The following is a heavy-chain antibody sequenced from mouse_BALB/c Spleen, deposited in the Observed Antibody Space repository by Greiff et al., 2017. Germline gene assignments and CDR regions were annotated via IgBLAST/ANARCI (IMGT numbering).Heavy chain of an antibody. CDR2: IWAGGST. Sequence: QVQLKESGPGLVAPSQSLSITCTVSGFSLTSYGVHWVRQPPGKGLEWLGVIWAGGSTNYNSALMSRLSISKDNSKSQVFLKMNSLQTDDTARYYCARLRGGYAMDYWGQGTSVTVSS. J-gene: IGHJ4*01. V-gene: IGHV2-9*02. CDR1: GFSLTSYG. D-gene: IGHD1-1*01. CDR3: ARLRGGYAMDY.